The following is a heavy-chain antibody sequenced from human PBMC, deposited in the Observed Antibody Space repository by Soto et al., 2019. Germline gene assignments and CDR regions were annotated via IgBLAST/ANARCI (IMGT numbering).Heavy chain of an antibody. Sequence: SVEGSCKASGFTFTSSAVQWVRQARGQRLEWIGWIVVGSGNTNYAQKFQERVTITRDMSTSTAYMELSSLRSEDTAVYYCAAVTYYDFCSGFYGMDVWGQGTTVTVSS. J-gene: IGHJ6*02. CDR3: AAVTYYDFCSGFYGMDV. CDR1: GFTFTSSA. CDR2: IVVGSGNT. D-gene: IGHD3-3*01. V-gene: IGHV1-58*01.